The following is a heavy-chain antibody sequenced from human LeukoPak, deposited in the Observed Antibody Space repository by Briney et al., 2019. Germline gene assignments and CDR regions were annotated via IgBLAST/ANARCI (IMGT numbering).Heavy chain of an antibody. Sequence: GGSLRLSCAASGFTFSSYAMSWVRQAPGKGLEWVSAISGSGGSTYYADSVKGRFTISRDNSKNTLYRQMNSLRAEDTAVYCGGRGRGCRGLCCNSEDYYNSYLDFRLGGTKVIVSS. CDR2: ISGSGGST. CDR1: GFTFSSYA. CDR3: GRGRGCRGLCCNSEDYYNSYLDF. V-gene: IGHV3-23*01. J-gene: IGHJ6*03. D-gene: IGHD2-15*01.